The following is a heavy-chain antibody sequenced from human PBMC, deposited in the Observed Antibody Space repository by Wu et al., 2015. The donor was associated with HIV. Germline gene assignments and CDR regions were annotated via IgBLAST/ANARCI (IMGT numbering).Heavy chain of an antibody. V-gene: IGHV1-2*02. Sequence: QVQLVQSGAEVKKPGASVKVSCKASGYTFTGYYMHWVRQAPGQGLEWMGWINPNSGGTNYAQKFQGRVTMTRDTSISTAYMELSRLRSDDTAVYYCAKHWGYYDSSGYPRYYGMDVVGPRGPRSPSP. CDR1: GYTFTGYY. J-gene: IGHJ6*02. CDR3: AKHWGYYDSSGYPRYYGMDV. D-gene: IGHD3-22*01. CDR2: INPNSGGT.